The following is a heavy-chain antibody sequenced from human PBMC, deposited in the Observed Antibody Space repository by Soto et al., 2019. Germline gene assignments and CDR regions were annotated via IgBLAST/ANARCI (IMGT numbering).Heavy chain of an antibody. CDR3: ASPRLSSDGTTPIDY. CDR1: GFTFSTYA. CDR2: ISYDGSNN. Sequence: QVQLVESGGGVVQPGRSLRLSCAASGFTFSTYAMHWVRQAPGKGLEWVAVISYDGSNNYYADSVKGRFTISRDNSKNALYLQMNSLRAEDTAVYYCASPRLSSDGTTPIDYWGQGTLVTVSS. D-gene: IGHD1-1*01. V-gene: IGHV3-30-3*01. J-gene: IGHJ4*02.